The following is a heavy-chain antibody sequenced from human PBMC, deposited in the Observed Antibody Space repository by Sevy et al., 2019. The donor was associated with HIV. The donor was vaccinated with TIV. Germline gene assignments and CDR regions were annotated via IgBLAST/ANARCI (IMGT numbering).Heavy chain of an antibody. CDR3: ARDWNGSGSYYNWNYYGMDV. D-gene: IGHD3-10*01. CDR2: TSYDGTKK. V-gene: IGHV3-30-3*01. J-gene: IGHJ6*02. Sequence: GGSLRLSCAASGSTFTNYAMHWVRQAPGKGLEWVAVTSYDGTKKYFSDSVKGRFTISRDNSKNTVYLQMNSLRTEDTAVYYCARDWNGSGSYYNWNYYGMDVWGQWTTVTVSS. CDR1: GSTFTNYA.